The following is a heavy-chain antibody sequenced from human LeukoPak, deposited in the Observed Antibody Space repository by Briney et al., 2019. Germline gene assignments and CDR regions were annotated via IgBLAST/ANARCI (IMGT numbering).Heavy chain of an antibody. CDR1: GLIFGSYG. D-gene: IGHD5-12*01. V-gene: IGHV3-30*02. CDR3: AKDWAVLGTMVPN. J-gene: IGHJ4*02. Sequence: GGSRRLSCAASGLIFGSYGMNWVRQAPGKGLEWVAFIRFDGTNKYYAESVKGRFTISRDNSKNTLYLQMNSLRPEDTAVYYCAKDWAVLGTMVPNGGQGTVVTVSS. CDR2: IRFDGTNK.